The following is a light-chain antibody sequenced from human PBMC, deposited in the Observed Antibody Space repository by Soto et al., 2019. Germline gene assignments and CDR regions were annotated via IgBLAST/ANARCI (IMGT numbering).Light chain of an antibody. J-gene: IGKJ4*01. CDR2: DAT. V-gene: IGKV3-11*01. Sequence: VLTQSPVTLSLSPGETATLFCKASQSVGIYLGWFQQKPGQAPRVLIYDATNRAGGVPDRFSGSGSGTDFTLTISSLEAEDSAVYYCQQRDIWPPLTFGGGTKCAIK. CDR3: QQRDIWPPLT. CDR1: QSVGIY.